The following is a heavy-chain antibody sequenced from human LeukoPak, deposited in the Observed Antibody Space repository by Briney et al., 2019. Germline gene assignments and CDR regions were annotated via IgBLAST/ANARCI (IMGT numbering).Heavy chain of an antibody. CDR3: AKVRGTYSSGYFFDY. J-gene: IGHJ4*02. CDR2: ISWNSGYI. D-gene: IGHD6-19*01. Sequence: GGSLRLSCAASGFTFDNYAMHWVRQAPGKGLEWLSIISWNSGYIGYADSVKGRFTISRDNAKKSLDLQMNSLRAEDTAFYYCAKVRGTYSSGYFFDYWGQGTLVTISS. CDR1: GFTFDNYA. V-gene: IGHV3-9*01.